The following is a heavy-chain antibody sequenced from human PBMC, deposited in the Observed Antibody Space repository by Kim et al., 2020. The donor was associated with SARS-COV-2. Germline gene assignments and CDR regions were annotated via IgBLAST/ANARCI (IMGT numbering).Heavy chain of an antibody. CDR3: ARDLENSGYDSYYGMDV. V-gene: IGHV4-59*01. D-gene: IGHD5-12*01. Sequence: LKSRGTISVDTSKNQFSLKLSCVTAADTAVYYCARDLENSGYDSYYGMDVWGQGTTVTVSS. J-gene: IGHJ6*02.